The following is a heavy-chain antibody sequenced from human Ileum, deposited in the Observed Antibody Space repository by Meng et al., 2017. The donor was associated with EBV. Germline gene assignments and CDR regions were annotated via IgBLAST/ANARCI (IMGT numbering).Heavy chain of an antibody. J-gene: IGHJ4*02. CDR2: INAGNGNT. D-gene: IGHD2-2*01. CDR3: ARTGCSSSSCYDY. Sequence: QVQLVQSGXEVKKXXXSVKVSCKASGYSFTTYAMHWVRQAPGQRLEWMGWINAGNGNTKYSEKFQSRVTITRDTAASTAYMELSSLRSEDTAVYYCARTGCSSSSCYDYWGQGTLVTVSS. V-gene: IGHV1-3*01. CDR1: GYSFTTYA.